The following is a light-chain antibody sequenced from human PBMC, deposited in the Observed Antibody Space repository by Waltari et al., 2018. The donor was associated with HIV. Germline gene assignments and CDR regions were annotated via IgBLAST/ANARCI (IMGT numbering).Light chain of an antibody. CDR1: QSISNY. Sequence: DIQMNQSPSSLSVSVGDRVRITCRASQSISNYLYWYQQKPGKAPKLLIYSASSLQSGVPSRFSGSGSGTDFTLTISSLQHDDFATYYCLQSYSSPRTFGQGTKVEIK. CDR3: LQSYSSPRT. J-gene: IGKJ1*01. V-gene: IGKV1-39*01. CDR2: SAS.